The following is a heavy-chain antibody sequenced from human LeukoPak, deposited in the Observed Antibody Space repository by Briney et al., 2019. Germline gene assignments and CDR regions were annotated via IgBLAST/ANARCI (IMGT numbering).Heavy chain of an antibody. D-gene: IGHD3-16*02. J-gene: IGHJ4*02. Sequence: ASVKVSCKASGYTFTSYGISWVRQAPGQGLEWMGWIHPSIGNPAYAQGFTGRFVFSLDTSVSTTYMQISSLKAEDTAVYFCARAFQSLGGLSLPDYWGQGTLVTVSS. CDR2: IHPSIGNP. CDR1: GYTFTSYG. CDR3: ARAFQSLGGLSLPDY. V-gene: IGHV7-4-1*02.